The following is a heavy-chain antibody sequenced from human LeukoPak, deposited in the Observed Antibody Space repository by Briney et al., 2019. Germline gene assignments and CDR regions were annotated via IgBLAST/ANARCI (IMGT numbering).Heavy chain of an antibody. Sequence: SETLSLTCTASGGSISNYYWNWIRQPPGRGLEWIGYVYYTGNTNYNPSLKSRVTISVDTSKNQFSLKLSSVTAADTAVYYCSRYELTNNWFDPWGQGTLVTVSS. D-gene: IGHD1-1*01. J-gene: IGHJ5*02. CDR2: VYYTGNT. CDR1: GGSISNYY. CDR3: SRYELTNNWFDP. V-gene: IGHV4-59*01.